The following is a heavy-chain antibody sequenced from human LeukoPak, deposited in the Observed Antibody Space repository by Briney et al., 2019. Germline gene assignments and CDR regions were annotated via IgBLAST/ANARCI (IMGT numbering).Heavy chain of an antibody. CDR2: IYHSGST. J-gene: IGHJ4*02. V-gene: IGHV4-34*01. Sequence: SETLSLTCAVFGGSFSGYYWSWIRQPPGKGLEWIGSIYHSGSTYYNPSLKSRGTISVDTSKNQFSLKLNSVTAADKAVYYCARLEVDTTLVTDWGQGTLVTVSS. CDR1: GGSFSGYY. CDR3: ARLEVDTTLVTD. D-gene: IGHD5-18*01.